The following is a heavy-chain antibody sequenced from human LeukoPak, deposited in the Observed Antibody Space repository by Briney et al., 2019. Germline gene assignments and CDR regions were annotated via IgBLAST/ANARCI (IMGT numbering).Heavy chain of an antibody. D-gene: IGHD3-22*01. CDR3: ARIKVVYDSSGYFGYYFDY. Sequence: SGPTLVNPTETLTLTRTVSGFSLSNARMGVSWIRQPPGKALEWLAHIFSNDEKSYSTSLKSRLTISKDTSKSQVVLTMTNMDPVDTATYYCARIKVVYDSSGYFGYYFDYWGQGTLVTVSS. CDR1: GFSLSNARMG. V-gene: IGHV2-26*01. CDR2: IFSNDEK. J-gene: IGHJ4*02.